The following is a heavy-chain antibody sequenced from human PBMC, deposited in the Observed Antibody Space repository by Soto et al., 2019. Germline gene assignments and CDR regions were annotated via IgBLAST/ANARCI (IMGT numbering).Heavy chain of an antibody. Sequence: QVQLQQWGAGLLKPSETLSLTCAVYGGSFSGYSWTWIRQSPGKGLEWLGQINHSGSTNSNPSLKSRVTISLVPSKDQFSLELTSVTAADTAVYYCARGLFSENYYSGGWYYFDSWGQGTLVTVSS. CDR2: INHSGST. V-gene: IGHV4-34*01. CDR3: ARGLFSENYYSGGWYYFDS. CDR1: GGSFSGYS. D-gene: IGHD1-26*01. J-gene: IGHJ4*02.